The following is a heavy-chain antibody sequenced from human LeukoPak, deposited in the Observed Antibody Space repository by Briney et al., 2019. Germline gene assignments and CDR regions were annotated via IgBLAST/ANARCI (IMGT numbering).Heavy chain of an antibody. CDR3: ARDHKYCSSSNCPRYWYFDL. V-gene: IGHV4-31*03. D-gene: IGHD2-2*01. J-gene: IGHJ2*01. CDR1: VDSISLGGGYY. Sequence: SQTQTLTCTVSVDSISLGGGYYWSWIRQHPGKGLEWIGFIYYSVRTYYNPALNHRLPMPVDTSKNQSSLRLTSVTAADTAVYYCARDHKYCSSSNCPRYWYFDLWGRGTLVTVSS. CDR2: IYYSVRT.